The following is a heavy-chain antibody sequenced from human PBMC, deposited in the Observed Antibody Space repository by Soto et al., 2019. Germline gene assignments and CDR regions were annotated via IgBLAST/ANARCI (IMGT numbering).Heavy chain of an antibody. CDR1: GFTFSSYG. CDR3: ARASYYYDSSGYLDAFDI. CDR2: IWYDGSNK. J-gene: IGHJ3*02. Sequence: GGSLRLSCAASGFTFSSYGMHWVRQAPGKGLEWVAVIWYDGSNKYYADSVKGRFTISRDNSKNTLYLQMNSLRAEDTAVYYCARASYYYDSSGYLDAFDIWGQGTMVTVSS. V-gene: IGHV3-33*01. D-gene: IGHD3-22*01.